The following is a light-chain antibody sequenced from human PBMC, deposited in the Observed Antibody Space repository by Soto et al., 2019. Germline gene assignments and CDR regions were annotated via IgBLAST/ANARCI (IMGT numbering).Light chain of an antibody. Sequence: DMEMTQSPSSLSASVGDRVTITCRASQSISNYLNWYQHKPGKVPKLLIYAASSLQSGVPTRFSGSGSGTDFTLTINSLQPEDFATYYCHQSYGTPLTVGGGTKIEIK. CDR1: QSISNY. J-gene: IGKJ4*01. V-gene: IGKV1-39*01. CDR2: AAS. CDR3: HQSYGTPLT.